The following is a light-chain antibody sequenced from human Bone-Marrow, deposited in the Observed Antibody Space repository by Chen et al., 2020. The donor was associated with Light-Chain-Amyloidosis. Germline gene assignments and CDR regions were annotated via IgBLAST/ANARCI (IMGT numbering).Light chain of an antibody. V-gene: IGKV3-20*01. CDR1: QTISSNY. CDR3: QQYGTSPLT. CDR2: GSS. Sequence: EIVLTQSPGTLSLSPGEGANLSCRASQTISSNYLTWYQQKFGQAPRLLISGSSSGATGIPDRFTGSGSGTDFTLTINRLEPEDCAMYYCQQYGTSPLTFGGGTKVEIK. J-gene: IGKJ4*01.